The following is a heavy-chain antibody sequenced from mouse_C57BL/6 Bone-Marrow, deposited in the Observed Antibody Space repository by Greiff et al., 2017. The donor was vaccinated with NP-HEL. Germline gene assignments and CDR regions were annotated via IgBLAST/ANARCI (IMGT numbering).Heavy chain of an antibody. Sequence: LVESGPELVKPGASVKISCKASGYTFTDYYINWVKQRPGQGLEWIGWIFPGSGSTYYNEKFKGKATLTVDKSSSTAYMLLSSLTSEDSAVYFCARSPTITTVAMDYWGQGTSVTVSS. V-gene: IGHV1-75*01. D-gene: IGHD1-1*01. CDR2: IFPGSGST. CDR1: GYTFTDYY. CDR3: ARSPTITTVAMDY. J-gene: IGHJ4*01.